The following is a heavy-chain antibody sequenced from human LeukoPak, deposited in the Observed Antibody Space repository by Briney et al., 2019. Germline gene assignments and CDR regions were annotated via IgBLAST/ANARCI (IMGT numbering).Heavy chain of an antibody. CDR1: GFTFSNYG. Sequence: GGSLRLSCAASGFTFSNYGMNWVRQAPGKRLEWVSYISSSSDAIYYADSVKGRFTISRDNAENSLYLQLNSLRDEDRAVYYCARAMRSGYDYWGQGTLVTVSS. D-gene: IGHD5-12*01. CDR2: ISSSSDAI. J-gene: IGHJ4*02. CDR3: ARAMRSGYDY. V-gene: IGHV3-48*02.